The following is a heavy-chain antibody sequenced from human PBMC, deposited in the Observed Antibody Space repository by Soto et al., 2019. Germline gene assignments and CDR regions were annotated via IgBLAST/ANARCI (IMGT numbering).Heavy chain of an antibody. J-gene: IGHJ4*02. CDR3: ARDATQMYCSSTSCYVYFDY. D-gene: IGHD2-2*01. Sequence: ASVKVSCKASGYTFTSYGISWVRQAPGQGLEWMGWISAYNGSTNYAQKLQGRVTMTTDTSTSTAYMELRSLRSDDTAVYYCARDATQMYCSSTSCYVYFDYWGQGTLVTVSS. CDR1: GYTFTSYG. V-gene: IGHV1-18*01. CDR2: ISAYNGST.